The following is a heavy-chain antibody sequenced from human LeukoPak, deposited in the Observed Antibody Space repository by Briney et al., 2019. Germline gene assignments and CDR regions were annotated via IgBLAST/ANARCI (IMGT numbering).Heavy chain of an antibody. J-gene: IGHJ4*02. CDR3: AHILTGYYMDY. D-gene: IGHD3-9*01. V-gene: IGHV1-18*01. CDR1: GYTFNSYG. CDR2: ISAYNGNT. Sequence: GFSVNVSCKASGYTFNSYGFSWVRQAPGRGLEWMGWISAYNGNTNYAQKLQGRVTMTTDTSTTTAYMELGSLSSDDTAVYYCAHILTGYYMDYWGQGTLVTVSS.